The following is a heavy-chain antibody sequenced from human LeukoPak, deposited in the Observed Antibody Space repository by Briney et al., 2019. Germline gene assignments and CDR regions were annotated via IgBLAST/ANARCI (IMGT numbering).Heavy chain of an antibody. CDR1: GFTFSSYE. V-gene: IGHV3-48*03. CDR3: ARDVQLSAAFDI. J-gene: IGHJ3*02. Sequence: GGSLRLSCAASGFTFSSYEMNWVRQAPGKGLEWVSYISSSGSTIYYADSVKGRSTISRDNAKNTLYLQMNSLRAEDTAVYYCARDVQLSAAFDIWGQGTMVTVSS. D-gene: IGHD5-24*01. CDR2: ISSSGSTI.